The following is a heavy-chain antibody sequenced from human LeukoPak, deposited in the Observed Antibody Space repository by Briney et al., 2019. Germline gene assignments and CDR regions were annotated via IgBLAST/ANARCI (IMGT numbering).Heavy chain of an antibody. CDR3: ARFVDQSTYYFDS. V-gene: IGHV3-23*01. Sequence: PGGSLRLSCAASGFIFSTYAMSWVRQAPGKGLECVSAIRGSSGTDTYYAGSVKGRFTISRDNAKNMVYLQMNSLRVEDTAVYFCARFVDQSTYYFDSWGQGTLVIVSS. CDR1: GFIFSTYA. J-gene: IGHJ4*02. CDR2: IRGSSGTDT. D-gene: IGHD3-10*01.